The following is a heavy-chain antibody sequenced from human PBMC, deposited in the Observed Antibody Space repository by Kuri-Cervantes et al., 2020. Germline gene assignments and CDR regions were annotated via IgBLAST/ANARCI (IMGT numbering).Heavy chain of an antibody. CDR3: ARAPYYYDSSRRAGNYWYSDL. Sequence: GESLKISCAASGFIFDDYAMSWVRQAPGKGLEWVSGINWNGGSTGYADSVKGRFTISRDNAKNSLYLQMNSLRAEDTALYYCARAPYYYDSSRRAGNYWYSDLWGRGTLVTVSS. D-gene: IGHD3-22*01. CDR1: GFIFDDYA. J-gene: IGHJ2*01. V-gene: IGHV3-20*04. CDR2: INWNGGST.